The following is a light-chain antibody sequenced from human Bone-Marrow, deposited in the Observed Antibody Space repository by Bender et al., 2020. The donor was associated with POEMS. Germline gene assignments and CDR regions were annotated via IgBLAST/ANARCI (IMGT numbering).Light chain of an antibody. Sequence: QSALTQPRSVSGSPGQSVTISCTGTSSDVGSYNYVSWYQQHPGKAPKLMIYEVIKRPSGVPDRFSGSKSDNTASLTVSGLQAEDEADYYCSSYAGSNNLVFGGGTKLTVL. CDR2: EVI. CDR1: SSDVGSYNY. J-gene: IGLJ2*01. V-gene: IGLV2-8*01. CDR3: SSYAGSNNLV.